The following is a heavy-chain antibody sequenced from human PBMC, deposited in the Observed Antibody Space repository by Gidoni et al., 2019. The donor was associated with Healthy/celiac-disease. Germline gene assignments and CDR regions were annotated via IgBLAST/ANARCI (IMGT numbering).Heavy chain of an antibody. D-gene: IGHD2-2*03. CDR1: GFTFSSYA. V-gene: IGHV3-23*01. CDR2: IMGSGCST. CDR3: AKDLGYCSSTSCYVGWFDP. Sequence: EVQLLESGGGLVQPGGSLRLSCAASGFTFSSYAMSWVRPAPGKGLGWVSAIMGSGCSTYYAYSVKGRFTISRDNSKNTLYLQMNSLRAEDTAVYYCAKDLGYCSSTSCYVGWFDPWGQGTLVTVSS. J-gene: IGHJ5*02.